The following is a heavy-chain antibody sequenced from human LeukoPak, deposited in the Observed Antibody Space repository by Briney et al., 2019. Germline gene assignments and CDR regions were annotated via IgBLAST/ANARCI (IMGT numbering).Heavy chain of an antibody. CDR2: IYYSGST. CDR1: GGSISSGDYY. V-gene: IGHV4-30-4*01. D-gene: IGHD6-13*01. Sequence: PSETLSLTCTVSGGSISSGDYYWSWIRQPPGKGLEWIGYIYYSGSTYYNPSLKSRVTISVDTSKSQFSLKLSSVTAADTAVYYCARGSSSWYYFDYWGQGTLVTVSS. CDR3: ARGSSSWYYFDY. J-gene: IGHJ4*02.